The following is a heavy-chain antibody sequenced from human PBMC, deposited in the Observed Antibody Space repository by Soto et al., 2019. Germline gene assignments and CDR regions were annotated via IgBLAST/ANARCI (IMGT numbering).Heavy chain of an antibody. CDR1: GYSISSGYY. J-gene: IGHJ5*02. CDR2: IYHSGST. CDR3: ARDRPRYCSSTSCYWWFDP. V-gene: IGHV4-38-2*02. Sequence: KPSETLSLTCAVSGYSISSGYYWGWIRQPPGKGLEWIGSIYHSGSTYYNPSLKSRVTISVDTSKNQFSLKLSSVTAADTAVYYCARDRPRYCSSTSCYWWFDPWGQGTLVTVSS. D-gene: IGHD2-2*01.